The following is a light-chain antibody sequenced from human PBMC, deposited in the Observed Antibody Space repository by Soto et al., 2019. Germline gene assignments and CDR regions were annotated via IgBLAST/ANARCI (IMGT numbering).Light chain of an antibody. V-gene: IGKV1-39*01. J-gene: IGKJ2*01. CDR3: QQSHGIPYT. CDR1: QTISTY. CDR2: AAS. Sequence: DLQMTQSLSSLSASVGDRVTITCRASQTISTYLNWYQQKPGKAPKLLIYAASTLQSGVPSRFSGSGSGTDFTLTINSLQPEDFATYYCQQSHGIPYTFGQGTKLEIK.